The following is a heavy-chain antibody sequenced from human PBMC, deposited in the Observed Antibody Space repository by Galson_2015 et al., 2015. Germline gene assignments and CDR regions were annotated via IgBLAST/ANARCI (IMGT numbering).Heavy chain of an antibody. Sequence: SVKVSCKVSGYTLTELSIHWVRQALGKGLEWMGGFDPEDGETIYAQKFQGRVTMTEDTSTDTAYMELSSLRYGDTAVYYCAKGGGSGSVYDYGMDVWGQGTTVTVSS. J-gene: IGHJ6*02. CDR2: FDPEDGET. D-gene: IGHD3-10*01. V-gene: IGHV1-24*01. CDR3: AKGGGSGSVYDYGMDV. CDR1: GYTLTELS.